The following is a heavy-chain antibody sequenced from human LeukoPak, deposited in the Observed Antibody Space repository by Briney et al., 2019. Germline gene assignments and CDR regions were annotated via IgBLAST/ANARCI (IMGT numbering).Heavy chain of an antibody. CDR2: ISAVNGDA. V-gene: IGHV1-18*01. CDR1: GYNFVNYG. Sequence: GASVKVSCKTSGYNFVNYGVSWVRQAPGHGLEWMGWISAVNGDANSAHKFRGRLSMTMDTSTSTAYMELRSLRSDDTALYFCARDYKSSCSGATCLYFDYWGQGTLVTVSS. J-gene: IGHJ4*02. D-gene: IGHD2-15*01. CDR3: ARDYKSSCSGATCLYFDY.